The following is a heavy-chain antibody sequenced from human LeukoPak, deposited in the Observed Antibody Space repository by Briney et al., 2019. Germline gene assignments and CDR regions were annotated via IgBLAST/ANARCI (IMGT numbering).Heavy chain of an antibody. CDR3: VRGKVVVAATRAFDY. CDR1: GFTLSSYG. CDR2: IRYDGSNK. J-gene: IGHJ4*02. Sequence: GGSLRLSCAASGFTLSSYGMHWVRQAPGKGLEWVAFIRYDGSNKYYADSVKGRFTISRDNSKHTLYLQMNSLRAEDTAVYYCVRGKVVVAATRAFDYKGQGTLVTVSS. V-gene: IGHV3-30*02. D-gene: IGHD2-15*01.